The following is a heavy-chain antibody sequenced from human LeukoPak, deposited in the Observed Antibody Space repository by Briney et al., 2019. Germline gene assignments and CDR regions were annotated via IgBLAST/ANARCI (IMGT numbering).Heavy chain of an antibody. V-gene: IGHV4-34*01. CDR2: IYSSGST. J-gene: IGHJ4*02. CDR3: ARIVVADFDY. D-gene: IGHD3-22*01. CDR1: GGSFSGYY. Sequence: PSETLSLTCAVYGGSFSGYYWSWIRQPPGKGLEWIGGIYSSGSTYYNPSLKSRVTISVDTSKNQFSLKLSSVTAADTAVYYCARIVVADFDYWGQGTLVTVSS.